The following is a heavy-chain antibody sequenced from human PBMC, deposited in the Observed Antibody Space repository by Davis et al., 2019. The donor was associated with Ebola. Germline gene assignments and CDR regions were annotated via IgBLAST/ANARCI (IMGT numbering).Heavy chain of an antibody. D-gene: IGHD6-19*01. CDR1: GSSFHTYT. CDR3: AGAVAGTEDFQY. Sequence: PGGSLRLSCAASGSSFHTYTINWFRQAPGRGLEWLAVISTDGSTTFYADSVKGRFTISRDNSKNTLSLQMNSLDTEDTAVYYSAGAVAGTEDFQYWGQGTLVTVSS. CDR2: ISTDGSTT. V-gene: IGHV3-30*04. J-gene: IGHJ4*02.